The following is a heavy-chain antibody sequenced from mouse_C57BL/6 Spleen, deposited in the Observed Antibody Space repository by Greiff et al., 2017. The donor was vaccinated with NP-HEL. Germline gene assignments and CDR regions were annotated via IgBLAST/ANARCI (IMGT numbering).Heavy chain of an antibody. J-gene: IGHJ2*01. CDR2: IRNKANGYTT. CDR1: GFTFTDYY. V-gene: IGHV7-3*01. CDR3: ARYDNWEYFDY. D-gene: IGHD4-1*01. Sequence: EVQVVESGGGLVQPGGSLSLSCAASGFTFTDYYMSWVRQPPGKALEWLGFIRNKANGYTTEYSASVKGRFTISRDNSQSILYLQMNALRAEDSATYYCARYDNWEYFDYWGQGTTLTVSS.